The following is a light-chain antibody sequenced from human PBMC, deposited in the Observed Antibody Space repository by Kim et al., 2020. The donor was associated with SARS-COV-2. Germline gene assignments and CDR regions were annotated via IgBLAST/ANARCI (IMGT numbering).Light chain of an antibody. CDR2: DAS. CDR3: QQRSNWPRYT. CDR1: QSVSSY. Sequence: LSPGERATLSCRASQSVSSYLAWYQQKPGQAPRILIYDASNRATGIPARFSGSGSGTDFTLTISSLEPEDFAVYYCQQRSNWPRYTFGQGTKLEI. J-gene: IGKJ2*01. V-gene: IGKV3-11*01.